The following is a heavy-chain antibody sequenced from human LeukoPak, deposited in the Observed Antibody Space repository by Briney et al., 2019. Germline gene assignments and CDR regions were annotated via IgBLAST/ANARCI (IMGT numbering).Heavy chain of an antibody. D-gene: IGHD6-19*01. CDR3: ARDRPYTGGWRGFDY. CDR1: GGTFSRYA. V-gene: IGHV1-69*01. J-gene: IGHJ4*02. Sequence: SVKVSCKASGGTFSRYAISWVRQAPGQGLEWMGGIIPMLGIANYAQKFQGRVTITADESTSTAYMELSSLRSEDTAVYYCARDRPYTGGWRGFDYWGQGTLVTVSS. CDR2: IIPMLGIA.